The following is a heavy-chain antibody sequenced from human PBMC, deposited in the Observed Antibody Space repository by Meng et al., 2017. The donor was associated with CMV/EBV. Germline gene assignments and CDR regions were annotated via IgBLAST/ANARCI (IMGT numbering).Heavy chain of an antibody. CDR3: ASDGGQYDY. CDR2: ISWNSGSI. Sequence: SLKISCAASGFTFDDYAMHWVRQAPGKGLEWVSGISWNSGSIGYADSVKGRFTISRDNAKNSLYLQMNSLRAEDTALYYCASDGGQYDYWGQGTLVTVSS. D-gene: IGHD4-23*01. V-gene: IGHV3-9*01. J-gene: IGHJ4*02. CDR1: GFTFDDYA.